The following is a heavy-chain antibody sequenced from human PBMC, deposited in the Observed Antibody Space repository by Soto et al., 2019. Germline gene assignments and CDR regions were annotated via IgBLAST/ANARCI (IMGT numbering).Heavy chain of an antibody. J-gene: IGHJ4*02. CDR3: AKECSGSYGVFDD. Sequence: EVQLLESGGGLVQPGGSLRLSCAASGFTFSSYAMSWVRQAPGKGLEWFSAISGSGGGTYYADSVKGRFTISRDNSKNTLYLQMNSLRAEDTAVYYCAKECSGSYGVFDDWGQGTLVTVSS. CDR1: GFTFSSYA. CDR2: ISGSGGGT. V-gene: IGHV3-23*01. D-gene: IGHD1-26*01.